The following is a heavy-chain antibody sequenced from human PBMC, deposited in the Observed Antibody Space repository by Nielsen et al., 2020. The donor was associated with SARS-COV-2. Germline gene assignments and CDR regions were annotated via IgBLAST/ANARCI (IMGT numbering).Heavy chain of an antibody. V-gene: IGHV4-4*02. D-gene: IGHD2-2*02. CDR2: VSHSGST. CDR1: GDSVRSHDW. J-gene: IGHJ6*03. CDR3: ARGDLVVVPSPLLGLGPIFYYFCLDV. Sequence: SETLSPTCAVFGDSVRSHDWWPSVRQSPGKGLEWIGEVSHSGSTNYNPSLKSRVTLSMDKSKNQFSLRLTSVSAADTAVYFCARGDLVVVPSPLLGLGPIFYYFCLDVWGKGTTVTVSS.